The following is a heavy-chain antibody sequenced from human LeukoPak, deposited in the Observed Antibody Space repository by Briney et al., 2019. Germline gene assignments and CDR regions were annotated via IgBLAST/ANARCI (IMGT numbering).Heavy chain of an antibody. CDR1: GFTFSDYY. D-gene: IGHD6-19*01. V-gene: IGHV3-11*01. Sequence: KPGGSLRLSCAASGFTFSDYYMSWIRQAPGKGLEWVSYISSSGRTIYYADSVKGRFTISRDNAKNSLYLQMNSLRAEDTAVYYCARARSYSSGWYGYGMDVWGQGTTVTVSS. CDR2: ISSSGRTI. CDR3: ARARSYSSGWYGYGMDV. J-gene: IGHJ6*02.